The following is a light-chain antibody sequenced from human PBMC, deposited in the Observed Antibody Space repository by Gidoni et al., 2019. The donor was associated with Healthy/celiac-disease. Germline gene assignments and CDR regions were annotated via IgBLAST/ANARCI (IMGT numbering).Light chain of an antibody. CDR2: DAA. V-gene: IGKV3-11*01. J-gene: IGKJ3*01. CDR1: QSVSSY. CDR3: QQRSNWPPFT. Sequence: EIVLTQSPATLSLSPGERATLSCRGSQSVSSYLAWYQQKPGQAPSRLIYDAANRATGIPARVSGSGSGTDFTLTSSSLEPEDFAVYYCQQRSNWPPFTFGPGTKVDIK.